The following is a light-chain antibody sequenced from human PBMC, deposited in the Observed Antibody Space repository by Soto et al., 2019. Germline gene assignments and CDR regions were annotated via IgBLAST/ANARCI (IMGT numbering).Light chain of an antibody. Sequence: DIQMTQSPSTLSASVGDRVTITCRASQSISSWLAWYQQKPGKAPKLLIYKASSLESGVPSRFSGSGSGTEFTLTISSLQPDDFAPYYCKQYNSSPTFGQGTKVEIK. CDR2: KAS. CDR1: QSISSW. CDR3: KQYNSSPT. J-gene: IGKJ1*01. V-gene: IGKV1-5*03.